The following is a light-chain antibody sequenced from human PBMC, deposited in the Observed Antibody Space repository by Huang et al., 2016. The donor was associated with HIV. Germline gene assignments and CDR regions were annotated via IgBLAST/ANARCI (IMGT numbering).Light chain of an antibody. V-gene: IGKV2-30*02. Sequence: DVVMAQSPLSLPVTLGQPDSISCRFSQSLVHSDGNTYLNWFHQRPGQSPRRLIYKVSIRDSGVPDRFSGSGSGTDFTLKISRVEAEDVGVYYCMQGTHWPYTFGQGTKLEIK. J-gene: IGKJ2*01. CDR2: KVS. CDR3: MQGTHWPYT. CDR1: QSLVHSDGNTY.